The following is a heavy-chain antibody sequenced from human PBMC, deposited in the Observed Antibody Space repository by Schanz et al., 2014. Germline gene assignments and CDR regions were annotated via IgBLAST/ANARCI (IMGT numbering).Heavy chain of an antibody. J-gene: IGHJ4*02. CDR1: GYIFGSHG. D-gene: IGHD2-2*01. CDR2: INPSSGTT. V-gene: IGHV1-46*03. Sequence: QVQLVQSGAEVKKPGASVKVSCKASGYIFGSHGMTWVRQAPGQGLEWMGLINPSSGTTRIAQNFQGRLTVTRDTSTSTVNMELSSLRSEDTAVYYCARGGFFDSTSFDSWGQGTLVTVSS. CDR3: ARGGFFDSTSFDS.